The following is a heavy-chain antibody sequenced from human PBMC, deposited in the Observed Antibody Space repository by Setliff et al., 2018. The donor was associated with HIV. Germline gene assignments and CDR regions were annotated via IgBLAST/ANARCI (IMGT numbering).Heavy chain of an antibody. Sequence: SETLSLTCSVSGGSISDNKYYWSWIRRPPGKGLEWTGSIYHSGKTYYNPSLKRRLTISVDTSKNEFSLKLTSVTAADTAVYYCARGGTSSNWFGPWGQGTLVTVSS. CDR1: GGSISDNKYY. CDR3: ARGGTSSNWFGP. CDR2: IYHSGKT. J-gene: IGHJ5*02. V-gene: IGHV4-39*07. D-gene: IGHD2-2*01.